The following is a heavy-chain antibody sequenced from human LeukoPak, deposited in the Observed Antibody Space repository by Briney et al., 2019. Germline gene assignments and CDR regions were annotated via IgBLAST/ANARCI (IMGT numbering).Heavy chain of an antibody. J-gene: IGHJ4*02. CDR3: ARGRYSGSYLLDY. D-gene: IGHD1-26*01. CDR1: GFIFSSHG. CDR2: ISPSGDIT. V-gene: IGHV3-23*01. Sequence: GGSLRLSCAASGFIFSSHGMNWVRQAPGKGLKWVSGISPSGDITYYADSVKGRFTISRDNSKNTVYLQMNSLRAEDTALYYCARGRYSGSYLLDYWGQGTLVTVSS.